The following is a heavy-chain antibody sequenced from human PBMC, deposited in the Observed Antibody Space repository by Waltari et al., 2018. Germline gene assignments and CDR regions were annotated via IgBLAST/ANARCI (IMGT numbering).Heavy chain of an antibody. V-gene: IGHV4-34*01. Sequence: QVQLQQWGAGLLKHWETLSLTCAGYGGSFSGEYWSGIRQPPGKGLEWIGESNHTGSPNYNPSLKSLLTISVDTSKTQFSLKLSSVNAADTAVYSCARALSYGSGSYYYYYMDVWAPGTTVTVSS. CDR1: GGSFSGEY. J-gene: IGHJ6*03. CDR3: ARALSYGSGSYYYYYMDV. D-gene: IGHD3-10*01. CDR2: SNHTGSP.